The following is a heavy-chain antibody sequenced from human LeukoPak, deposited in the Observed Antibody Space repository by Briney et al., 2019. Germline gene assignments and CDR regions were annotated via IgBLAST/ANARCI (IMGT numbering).Heavy chain of an antibody. D-gene: IGHD2-21*02. V-gene: IGHV4-39*01. CDR1: GGSISSSSYY. CDR2: IYYSGST. Sequence: SETLSLTCTVSGGSISSSSYYWGWIRQPLGKGLEWIGSIYYSGSTYYNPSLKSRVTISVDTSKNQFSLKLSSVTAADTAVYYCATPGMNCGGDCLYFDYWGQGTLVTVSS. CDR3: ATPGMNCGGDCLYFDY. J-gene: IGHJ4*02.